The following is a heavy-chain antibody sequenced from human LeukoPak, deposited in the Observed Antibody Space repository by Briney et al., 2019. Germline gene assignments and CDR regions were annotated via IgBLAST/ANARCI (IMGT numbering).Heavy chain of an antibody. CDR1: GGTFSSYA. J-gene: IGHJ5*02. CDR2: INPNSGGT. V-gene: IGHV1-2*06. Sequence: ASVKVSCKASGGTFSSYAVSWVRQAPGQGLEWMGRINPNSGGTNYAQKFQGRVTMTRDTSISTAYMELSRLRSDDTAVYYCARGYCSGGSCYSVENWFDPWGQGTLVTVSS. CDR3: ARGYCSGGSCYSVENWFDP. D-gene: IGHD2-15*01.